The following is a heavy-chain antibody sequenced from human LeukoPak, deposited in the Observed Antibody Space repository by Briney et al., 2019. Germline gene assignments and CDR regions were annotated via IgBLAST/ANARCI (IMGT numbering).Heavy chain of an antibody. V-gene: IGHV4-61*01. Sequence: PSETLSLTCTVSGGSVSSGSYYWSWIRQPPGKGLEWIGYIYYSGSTNYNPSLKSRVTISVDTSKNQFSLKLSSVTAADTAVYYCARDRSQGEVVGLTSVGIDLWGRGTLVTVSS. CDR3: ARDRSQGEVVGLTSVGIDL. CDR1: GGSVSSGSYY. CDR2: IYYSGST. D-gene: IGHD2-15*01. J-gene: IGHJ2*01.